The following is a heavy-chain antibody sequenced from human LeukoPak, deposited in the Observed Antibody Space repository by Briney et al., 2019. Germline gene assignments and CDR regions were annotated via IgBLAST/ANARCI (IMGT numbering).Heavy chain of an antibody. CDR3: ARKQYSSGWYLAFDI. V-gene: IGHV3-13*04. Sequence: PGGSLRLSCAASGFTFSNYDMHWVRQATGKGLEWVSGIGSAGDTNYPGSVKGRFTISRDNTKNSLYLQMNSLRAEDTAVYYCARKQYSSGWYLAFDIWGQGTMVTVSS. CDR1: GFTFSNYD. CDR2: IGSAGDT. D-gene: IGHD6-19*01. J-gene: IGHJ3*02.